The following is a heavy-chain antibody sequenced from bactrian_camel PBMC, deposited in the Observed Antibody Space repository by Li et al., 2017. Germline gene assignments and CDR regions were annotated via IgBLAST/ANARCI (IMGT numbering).Heavy chain of an antibody. Sequence: QLVESGGGLVQPGGSLRLSCAASGFTFSSAWMTWVRQGPGKGLEWVSSSSSGALSLVYADSVKGRFTISRDNAKNTVYLLMNSLKPGDTAVYYCVKPNPDARGGFDHWGQGTQVTVS. V-gene: IGHV3S25*01. D-gene: IGHD1*01. J-gene: IGHJ4*01. CDR1: GFTFSSAW. CDR3: VKPNPDARGGFDH. CDR2: SSSGALSL.